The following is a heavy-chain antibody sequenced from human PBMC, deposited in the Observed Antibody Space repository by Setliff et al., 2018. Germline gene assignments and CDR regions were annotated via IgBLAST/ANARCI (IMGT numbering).Heavy chain of an antibody. CDR1: RGSFSNFY. V-gene: IGHV4-34*01. CDR2: IHPTEGA. Sequence: SETLSLTCAVDRGSFSNFYLTWIRQSPGKGLEWIGEIHPTEGAKYNPSLQSRVTMSVDRSSKQHSLKLTSVTAADTAMYYCSRGQDNSKVGHDWGQGTLVTVSS. D-gene: IGHD1-20*01. CDR3: SRGQDNSKVGHD. J-gene: IGHJ4*02.